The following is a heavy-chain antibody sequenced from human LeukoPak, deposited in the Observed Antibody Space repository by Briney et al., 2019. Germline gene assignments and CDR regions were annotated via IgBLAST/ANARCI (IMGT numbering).Heavy chain of an antibody. J-gene: IGHJ4*02. CDR3: AIIAAAGNSFDY. CDR1: GFTFSSYW. CDR2: ISSDGSST. V-gene: IGHV3-74*01. D-gene: IGHD6-13*01. Sequence: GGSLRLSCAASGFTFSSYWMHWVRQAPGKGLVWVSRISSDGSSTSYADSVKGRFTISRDNAKNTLYLQMNSLRAEDTAVYYCAIIAAAGNSFDYWGQGTLVTVSS.